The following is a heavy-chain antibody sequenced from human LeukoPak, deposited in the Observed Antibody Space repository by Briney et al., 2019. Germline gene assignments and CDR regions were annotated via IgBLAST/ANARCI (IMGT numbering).Heavy chain of an antibody. Sequence: GGSLRLSCAASKFTFSSYTMHWVRQAPGKGLEWVAVISYDGSNKYYADSVKGRFTISRDNSKNTLYLQMNSLRVEDTAVYYCAKAEREYSYGSPYFDYWGQGTLVTVSS. CDR1: KFTFSSYT. D-gene: IGHD5-18*01. V-gene: IGHV3-30-3*01. CDR3: AKAEREYSYGSPYFDY. CDR2: ISYDGSNK. J-gene: IGHJ4*02.